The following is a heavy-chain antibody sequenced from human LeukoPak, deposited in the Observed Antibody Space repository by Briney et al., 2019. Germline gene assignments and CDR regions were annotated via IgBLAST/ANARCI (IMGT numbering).Heavy chain of an antibody. CDR3: ARLGASRMH. D-gene: IGHD1-26*01. Sequence: PSETLSLTCAVYGGSFSGYYWSWIRQPPGKGLEWIGEINHSGSTNYNPSLKSRVTISVDTSKNQFSLKLSSVTAADTAVYYCARLGASRMHWGQGTLVTVSS. CDR1: GGSFSGYY. J-gene: IGHJ4*02. CDR2: INHSGST. V-gene: IGHV4-34*01.